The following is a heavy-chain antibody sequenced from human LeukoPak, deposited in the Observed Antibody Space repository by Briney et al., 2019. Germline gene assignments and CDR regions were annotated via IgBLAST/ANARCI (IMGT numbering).Heavy chain of an antibody. V-gene: IGHV3-30*02. Sequence: PGGSLRLSCAASGFTFSTYAMHWVRQAPGKGLEWVAFIRYDGANQYYADSVKGRFTISRDNAKNSLYLQMNSLRAEDTALYHCARDRSVQAGESYPDYWGQGTLVTVSS. CDR3: ARDRSVQAGESYPDY. J-gene: IGHJ4*02. CDR2: IRYDGANQ. CDR1: GFTFSTYA. D-gene: IGHD1-26*01.